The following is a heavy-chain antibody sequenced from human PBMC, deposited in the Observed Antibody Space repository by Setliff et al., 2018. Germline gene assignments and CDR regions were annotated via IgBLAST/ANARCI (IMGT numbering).Heavy chain of an antibody. CDR3: ASRNSDGGPEYFQH. CDR1: GASITNINYY. CDR2: VYSNVGT. D-gene: IGHD1-26*01. Sequence: SETLSLTCTVSGASITNINYYWSWIRQPAGKGLEWIGRVYSNVGTNYNPSLKSRVTMSVDASKNQISLKLMSVTAADTAVYYCASRNSDGGPEYFQHWGQGALVTVSS. J-gene: IGHJ1*01. V-gene: IGHV4-61*02.